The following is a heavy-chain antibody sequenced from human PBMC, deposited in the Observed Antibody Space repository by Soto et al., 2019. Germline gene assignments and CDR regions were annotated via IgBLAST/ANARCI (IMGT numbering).Heavy chain of an antibody. CDR1: GVSISTGGYY. Sequence: TSETLSLTCNVSGVSISTGGYYWSWIRQHPGLGLEWIGYIYHSGATDHNPSLKSRVTISVDTSKNQFSLRLTSVTAADTAVYYCARYVSSLVLGPENYYGLDVWGRGTTVTVSS. V-gene: IGHV4-31*03. D-gene: IGHD7-27*01. CDR2: IYHSGAT. J-gene: IGHJ6*02. CDR3: ARYVSSLVLGPENYYGLDV.